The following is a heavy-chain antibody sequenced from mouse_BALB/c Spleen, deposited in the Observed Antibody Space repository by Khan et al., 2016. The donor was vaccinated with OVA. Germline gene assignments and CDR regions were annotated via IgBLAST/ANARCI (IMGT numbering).Heavy chain of an antibody. CDR2: INPRSGYT. CDR1: GYTFTSHT. Sequence: QVQLQQSGAELARPGASVKMSYKASGYTFTSHTMHWVKQRPGQGLEWIGYINPRSGYTNYSQKFNDKATLTTDKSSSTAYMQLSSLTSEDSAVYYCARRTTGYALDYWGQGTSVTVSS. V-gene: IGHV1-4*01. D-gene: IGHD2-14*01. J-gene: IGHJ4*01. CDR3: ARRTTGYALDY.